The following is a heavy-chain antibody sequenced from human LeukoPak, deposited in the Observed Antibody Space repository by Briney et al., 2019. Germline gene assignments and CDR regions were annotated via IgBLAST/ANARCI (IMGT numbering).Heavy chain of an antibody. V-gene: IGHV4-34*01. Sequence: SEALSLTCAVYGGSFSGYYWSWIRQPPGKGLEWIGEINHSGSTNYNPSLKSRVTISVDTSKNQFSLKLSSVTAADTAVYYCARGVFYSHWGQGTLVTVSS. CDR3: ARGVFYSH. J-gene: IGHJ4*02. CDR1: GGSFSGYY. CDR2: INHSGST. D-gene: IGHD4-11*01.